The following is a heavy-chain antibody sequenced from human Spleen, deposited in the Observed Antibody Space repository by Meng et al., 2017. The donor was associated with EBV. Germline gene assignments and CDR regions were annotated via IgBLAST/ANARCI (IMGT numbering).Heavy chain of an antibody. CDR3: ARVNRQELSFGVDF. D-gene: IGHD3-16*02. CDR1: RGSIRMGIDY. V-gene: IGHV4-39*07. J-gene: IGHJ4*02. CDR2: IYYSGRP. Sequence: LRAWGAGRVDASCVLSSHSLVSRGSIRMGIDYWGWIRQPPGKGLEWVGNIYYSGRPYYNPSLKSRVPITVDTSKNHFSLKLSSATAADTAVYYCARVNRQELSFGVDFWGQGTLVTVSS.